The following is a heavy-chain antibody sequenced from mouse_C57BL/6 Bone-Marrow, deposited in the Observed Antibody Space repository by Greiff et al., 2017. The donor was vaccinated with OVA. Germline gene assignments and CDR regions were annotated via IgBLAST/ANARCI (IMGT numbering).Heavy chain of an antibody. CDR1: GYAFSSSW. J-gene: IGHJ1*01. CDR3: ATLADRNWYFDG. Sequence: VQLQESGPELVKPGASVKISCKASGYAFSSSWMNWVKQRPGKGLEWIGRIYPGDGDTNYNGQFKGKATLTADTSSSTAYMQRSSLTSEDSAVYFWATLADRNWYFDGWGGGTTVTVSS. V-gene: IGHV1-82*01. CDR2: IYPGDGDT.